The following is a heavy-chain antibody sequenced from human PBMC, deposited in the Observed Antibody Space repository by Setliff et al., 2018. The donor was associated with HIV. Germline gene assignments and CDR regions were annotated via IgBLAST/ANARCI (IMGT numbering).Heavy chain of an antibody. D-gene: IGHD3-10*01. CDR2: IPASGTT. V-gene: IGHV4-4*07. CDR3: ARDTWFGESEDPFYYYMDV. J-gene: IGHJ6*03. CDR1: SGSISGFY. Sequence: PSETLSLTCTVSSGSISGFYWTWIRQPAGKGLEWIGRIPASGTTFYNPSLKSRVIMSVDTSKKYFTLRVTSVTAADSAVYYCARDTWFGESEDPFYYYMDVWGKGTTVTVSS.